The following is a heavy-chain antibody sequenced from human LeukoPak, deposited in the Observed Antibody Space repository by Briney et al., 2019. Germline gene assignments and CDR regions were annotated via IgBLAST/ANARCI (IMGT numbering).Heavy chain of an antibody. Sequence: ASVKVSCKASGYTFTSYGISWVRQAPGQGLEWMEWISAYNGNTNYAQKLQGRVTMTTDTSTSTAYMELRSLRSDDTAVYYCARDTYSSSWYEKLFDYWGQGTLVTVSS. CDR3: ARDTYSSSWYEKLFDY. J-gene: IGHJ4*02. D-gene: IGHD6-13*01. CDR2: ISAYNGNT. CDR1: GYTFTSYG. V-gene: IGHV1-18*01.